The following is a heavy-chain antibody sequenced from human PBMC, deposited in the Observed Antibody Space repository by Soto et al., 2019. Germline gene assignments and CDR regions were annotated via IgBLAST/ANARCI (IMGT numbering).Heavy chain of an antibody. Sequence: QVQLVQSGAEVKKPGSSVRVSCKTSGGSFSNYAFSWVRQAPGQGLKWMGAIIPMFGTPNYAQMFQGRVTITADESTTTAYMEVSSLRSEDSAVYYCARGATVTREYFYGMDVWGQGTTVTVSS. CDR1: GGSFSNYA. CDR3: ARGATVTREYFYGMDV. D-gene: IGHD4-4*01. CDR2: IIPMFGTP. J-gene: IGHJ6*02. V-gene: IGHV1-69*01.